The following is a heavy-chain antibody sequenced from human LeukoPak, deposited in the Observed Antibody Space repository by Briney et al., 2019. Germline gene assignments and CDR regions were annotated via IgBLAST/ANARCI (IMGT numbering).Heavy chain of an antibody. CDR3: ARVWSPYAFDI. Sequence: GGSLRLSCAASGFTVSSNYMSWVRQAPGKGLEWVPDIYSGGSTYYADSVKSRFTISRDNSKNTLYLQMNSLRAEDTAVYYCARVWSPYAFDIWGQGTMVTVSS. D-gene: IGHD1-1*01. CDR1: GFTVSSNY. J-gene: IGHJ3*02. V-gene: IGHV3-53*01. CDR2: IYSGGST.